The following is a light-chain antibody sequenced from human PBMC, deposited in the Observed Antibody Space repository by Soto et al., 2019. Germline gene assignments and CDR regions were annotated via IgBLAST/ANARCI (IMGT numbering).Light chain of an antibody. CDR3: LQYGSSVWT. Sequence: EIELTQSPGTLSLSPGERATLSCRASQSVSSSYLAWYQQKPGQAPRLLIYDASSRATGIPDRFSGSGSGTDFTLTIPRLEPEDFAVYYCLQYGSSVWTFGQGTKVEIK. J-gene: IGKJ1*01. CDR2: DAS. CDR1: QSVSSSY. V-gene: IGKV3-20*01.